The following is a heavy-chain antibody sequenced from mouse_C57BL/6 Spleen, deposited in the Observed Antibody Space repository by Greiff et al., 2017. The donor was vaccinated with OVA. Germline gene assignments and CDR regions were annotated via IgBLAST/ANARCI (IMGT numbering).Heavy chain of an antibody. V-gene: IGHV5-6*01. CDR3: ARHWGYDGAWFAY. CDR1: GFTFSSYG. Sequence: EVKLVESGGDLVKPGGSLKLSCAASGFTFSSYGMSWVRQTPDKRLEWVATISSGGSYTYYPDSVKGRFTISRDNAKNTLYLQMSSLKSEDTAMYYCARHWGYDGAWFAYWGQGTLVTVSA. J-gene: IGHJ3*01. CDR2: ISSGGSYT. D-gene: IGHD2-2*01.